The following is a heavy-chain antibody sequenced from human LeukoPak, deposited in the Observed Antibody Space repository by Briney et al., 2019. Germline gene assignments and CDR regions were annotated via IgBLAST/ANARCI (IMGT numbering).Heavy chain of an antibody. V-gene: IGHV3-73*01. CDR3: TRQGYGDYDGY. CDR2: IRSKANSYAT. CDR1: GFTYSGSA. D-gene: IGHD4-17*01. J-gene: IGHJ4*02. Sequence: GGSLRLSCAASGFTYSGSAMHWVRQASGKGLEWVGRIRSKANSYATAYAASVKGRFTISRDDSKNAAYLQMNSLKTEDTAVYYCTRQGYGDYDGYWGQGTLVTVSS.